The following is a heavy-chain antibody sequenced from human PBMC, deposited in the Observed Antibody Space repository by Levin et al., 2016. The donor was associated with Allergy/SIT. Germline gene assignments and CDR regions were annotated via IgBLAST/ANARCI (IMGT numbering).Heavy chain of an antibody. CDR3: ARTQSSPYYSSSGGALGVGHYYYGMDV. CDR2: ISSSSTYI. Sequence: GGSLRLSCAASGFTFNTYTMNWVRQAPGKGLEWVSSISSSSTYIYYVDSVKGRFTISRDNAKNSLYLQMNSLRAEDTAVFYCARTQSSPYYSSSGGALGVGHYYYGMDVWGQGTTVTVS. CDR1: GFTFNTYT. D-gene: IGHD6-6*01. V-gene: IGHV3-21*01. J-gene: IGHJ6*02.